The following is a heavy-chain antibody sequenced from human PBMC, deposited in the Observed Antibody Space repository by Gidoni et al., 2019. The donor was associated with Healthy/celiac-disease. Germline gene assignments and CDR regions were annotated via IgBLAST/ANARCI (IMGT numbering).Heavy chain of an antibody. J-gene: IGHJ3*02. V-gene: IGHV1-69*01. CDR3: ARVGDSEYCSGGSCYDDAFDI. CDR1: GGTFISYA. CDR2: IIPIFGTA. D-gene: IGHD2-15*01. Sequence: VQLMQSGAAVKKPGSSVKVSCMASGGTFISYAITWVRQAPGQGLEWMGGIIPIFGTANYAQKFQGRVTITADESTSTAYMELGSLRSEDTAVYYCARVGDSEYCSGGSCYDDAFDIWGQGTMVTVSS.